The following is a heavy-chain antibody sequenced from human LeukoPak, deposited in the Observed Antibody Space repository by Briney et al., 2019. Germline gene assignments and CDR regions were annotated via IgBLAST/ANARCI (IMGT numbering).Heavy chain of an antibody. CDR1: GFPFSSYW. V-gene: IGHV3-7*01. D-gene: IGHD5-12*01. CDR3: ARSVDIDY. J-gene: IGHJ4*02. CDR2: IKQDGSKK. Sequence: GGSLRLSCVASGFPFSSYWMTWVRQAPGKGLEWVANIKQDGSKKSYVDSVKGRFTISRDNAKNSLYLQLNSLRAEDTAVYYCARSVDIDYWGQGTLVTVSS.